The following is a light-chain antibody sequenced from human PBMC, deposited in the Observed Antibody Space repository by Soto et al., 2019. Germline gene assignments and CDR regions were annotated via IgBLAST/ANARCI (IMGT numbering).Light chain of an antibody. V-gene: IGLV2-14*01. CDR2: EVS. CDR1: SSDVGGYNY. Sequence: QSVLTQPASVSGSPGQSITISCTGTSSDVGGYNYVSWYQQHPVKAPKLMIYEVSHRPSGVSNRFSGSKSGDTASLTISGLQAEDEGDYYCSSYRSNSRVVFGGGTKLTVL. CDR3: SSYRSNSRVV. J-gene: IGLJ2*01.